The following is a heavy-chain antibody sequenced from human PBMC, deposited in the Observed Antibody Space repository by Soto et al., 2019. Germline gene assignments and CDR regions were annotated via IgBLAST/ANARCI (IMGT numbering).Heavy chain of an antibody. J-gene: IGHJ4*02. CDR3: ARTFGGAPPFDY. Sequence: QVQLQESGPGLVKPSQTLSLTCTVSGGSISSGGYYWIWIRQHPGKGLEWIGYIYYSGSTYYNPSLNSRVTISVDTSKNQFPLKLSSVTDAYTAVYYCARTFGGAPPFDYWGQGTLVTVSS. CDR1: GGSISSGGYY. D-gene: IGHD3-16*01. V-gene: IGHV4-31*03. CDR2: IYYSGST.